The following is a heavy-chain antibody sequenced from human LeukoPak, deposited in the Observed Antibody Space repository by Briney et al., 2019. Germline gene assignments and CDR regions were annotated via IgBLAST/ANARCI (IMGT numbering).Heavy chain of an antibody. V-gene: IGHV3-23*01. D-gene: IGHD3-10*01. CDR3: AKRSPSYYYGSGSKYFDY. CDR2: ISGSGGST. CDR1: GFTFSSHG. J-gene: IGHJ4*02. Sequence: PGGSLRLSCAASGFTFSSHGMSWVRQAPGKGLEWVSAISGSGGSTYYADSVKGRFTISRDNSKNTLYLQMNSLRAEDTAVYYCAKRSPSYYYGSGSKYFDYWGQGTLVTVSS.